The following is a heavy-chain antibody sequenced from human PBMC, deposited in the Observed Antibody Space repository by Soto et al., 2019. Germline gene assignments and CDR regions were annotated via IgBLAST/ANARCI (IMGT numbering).Heavy chain of an antibody. J-gene: IGHJ5*02. V-gene: IGHV4-30-4*01. CDR3: ARRGLGYCGDAGCYGWFDP. CDR1: GGSISSDYY. D-gene: IGHD2-15*01. Sequence: QVQLQESGPGLVKSSETLSLTCTVSGGSISSDYYWSWIRQPPGKGLEWIGYIYNSGRTYYNPSLKSRVTISVDTSRNQFSLKLRSVTAADTAVYYCARRGLGYCGDAGCYGWFDPWGQGTLVTVSS. CDR2: IYNSGRT.